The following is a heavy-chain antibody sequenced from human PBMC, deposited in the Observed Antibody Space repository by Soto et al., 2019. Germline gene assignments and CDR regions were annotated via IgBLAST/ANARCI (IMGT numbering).Heavy chain of an antibody. CDR1: GWSRSVYV. Sequence: KGARKGAGWSRSVYVVGWVRMSTRRGLEGMGGIIPIFGTANYAQKFQGRVTITADESTSTAYMELSSLRSEDTAVYYCARGGDCSSTSCQSPRYYYYGMDVWGQGTTVTVSS. CDR2: IIPIFGTA. D-gene: IGHD2-2*01. J-gene: IGHJ6*02. CDR3: ARGGDCSSTSCQSPRYYYYGMDV. V-gene: IGHV1-69*01.